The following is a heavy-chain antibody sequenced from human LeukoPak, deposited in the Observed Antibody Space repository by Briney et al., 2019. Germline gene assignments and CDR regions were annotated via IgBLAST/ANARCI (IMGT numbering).Heavy chain of an antibody. D-gene: IGHD3-16*02. CDR3: ARGSGYVWGSYRYTGEGYIDY. J-gene: IGHJ4*02. CDR1: GGSISSGGYS. Sequence: PSQTLSLTCAVSGGSISSGGYSWSWIRQPPGKGLEWIGYIYYSGSTYYNPSLKSRVTISVDTSKTQFSLKLSSVTAADTAVYYCARGSGYVWGSYRYTGEGYIDYWGQGTLVTVSS. V-gene: IGHV4-30-4*07. CDR2: IYYSGST.